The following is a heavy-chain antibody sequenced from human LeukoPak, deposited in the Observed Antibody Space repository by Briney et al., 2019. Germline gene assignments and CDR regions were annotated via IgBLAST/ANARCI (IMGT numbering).Heavy chain of an antibody. J-gene: IGHJ4*02. CDR2: IYPGDSDT. CDR1: GYSFTSCW. V-gene: IGHV5-51*01. CDR3: ARLARDGYSGVPFDY. D-gene: IGHD5-24*01. Sequence: GESLKISCKGSGYSFTSCWIGWVRQMPGKGLEWMGIIYPGDSDTRYSPSFQGQVTISADKSITTAYLQWSSLKASDTAMYYCARLARDGYSGVPFDYWGQGTLVTVSS.